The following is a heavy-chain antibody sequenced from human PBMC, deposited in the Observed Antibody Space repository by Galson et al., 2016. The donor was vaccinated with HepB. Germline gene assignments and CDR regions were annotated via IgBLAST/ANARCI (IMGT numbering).Heavy chain of an antibody. D-gene: IGHD1-26*01. CDR2: ISGYNGNT. V-gene: IGHV1-18*01. CDR1: DYTFTTYG. CDR3: ARDLGGEGQKAGPMSPFDY. J-gene: IGHJ4*02. Sequence: SVKVSCKASDYTFTTYGINWVRQAPGRGLEWMGWISGYNGNTNYAQKFQGRVTMTTDTSTTTAYMEMRNLRSDDTAAYYCARDLGGEGQKAGPMSPFDYWGQGTLVTVSS.